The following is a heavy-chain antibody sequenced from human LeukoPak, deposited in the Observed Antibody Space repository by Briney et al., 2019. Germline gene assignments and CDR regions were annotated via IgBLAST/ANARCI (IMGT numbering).Heavy chain of an antibody. V-gene: IGHV1-24*01. Sequence: ASAKVSCKVSGYTLTELSMHWVRQAPGKGLEWMGGFDPEEAETIYAQKFPGRPALTEDTSTDTAYMELSSLRSADTAVYYCATSNAHTQTYGSGSAFDYWGQGTLVTVSS. D-gene: IGHD3-10*01. CDR2: FDPEEAET. CDR3: ATSNAHTQTYGSGSAFDY. J-gene: IGHJ4*02. CDR1: GYTLTELS.